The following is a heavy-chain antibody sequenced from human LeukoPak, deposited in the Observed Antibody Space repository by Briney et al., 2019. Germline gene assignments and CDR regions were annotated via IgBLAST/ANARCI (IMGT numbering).Heavy chain of an antibody. D-gene: IGHD6-13*01. Sequence: GASLRLSCAASGFTFRSYGMHWVRQAPSKGLEWVAVIWYDGSNKYYADSVKGRFTISRDNTENTRYLQMNSLRAEDTALYYCASDGIAVDRGIGYFDYWGQGTLVTVSS. CDR1: GFTFRSYG. CDR3: ASDGIAVDRGIGYFDY. V-gene: IGHV3-33*01. J-gene: IGHJ4*02. CDR2: IWYDGSNK.